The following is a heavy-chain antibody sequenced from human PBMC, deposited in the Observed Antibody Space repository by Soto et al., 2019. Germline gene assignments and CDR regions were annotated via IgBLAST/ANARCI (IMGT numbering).Heavy chain of an antibody. CDR3: ARDVGPLVH. CDR1: GGSISGHY. CDR2: ISDSGSA. V-gene: IGHV4-59*11. J-gene: IGHJ4*02. D-gene: IGHD2-8*02. Sequence: PSETLCVTCTVSGGSISGHYWSWIRQPPGKGLECIGYISDSGSANYNPSLKSRVTISAHTSKNQFSLRLTSVTAADTAVYYCARDVGPLVHWGQGTLVTVSS.